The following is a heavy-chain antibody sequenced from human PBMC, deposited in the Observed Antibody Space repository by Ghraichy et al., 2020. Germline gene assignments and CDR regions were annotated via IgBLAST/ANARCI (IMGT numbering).Heavy chain of an antibody. CDR3: ARVYGGANFDY. CDR2: ISYDGSNK. J-gene: IGHJ4*02. D-gene: IGHD3-10*01. V-gene: IGHV3-30-3*01. Sequence: SCAASGFTFSSYAMHWVRQAPGKGLEWVAVISYDGSNKYYADSVKGRFTISRDNSKNTLYLQMNSLRAEDTAVYYCARVYGGANFDYWGQGTLVTVSS. CDR1: GFTFSSYA.